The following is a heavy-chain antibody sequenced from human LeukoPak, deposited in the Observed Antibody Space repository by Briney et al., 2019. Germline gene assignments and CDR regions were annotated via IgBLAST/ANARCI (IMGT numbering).Heavy chain of an antibody. CDR3: AKDMRSGWCNWFDP. CDR1: GFTFSNYG. Sequence: GGSLRLSCAASGFTFSNYGMHWVRQAPGKGLEWVAFTRHDDSDKQYGDSVKGRLTISRDNSRNTLYLQMNSLRPEDTAVYFCAKDMRSGWCNWFDPWGQGTLVTVSS. CDR2: TRHDDSDK. V-gene: IGHV3-30*02. J-gene: IGHJ5*02. D-gene: IGHD6-19*01.